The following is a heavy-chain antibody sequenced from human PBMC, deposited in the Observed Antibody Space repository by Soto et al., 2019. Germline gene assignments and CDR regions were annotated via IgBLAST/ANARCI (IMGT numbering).Heavy chain of an antibody. CDR3: AHIVVAGLGYYFDY. CDR2: IYWDDDK. V-gene: IGHV2-5*02. Sequence: QITLKESGPTLVKPTQTLTLTCTFSGFSLSSTRMAVGWIRQPPGKALEWLALIYWDDDKRYSPFLKSRLTITKDNSKTQVVITMSNMDPVDTARYYCAHIVVAGLGYYFDYWGQGTLVTVSS. CDR1: GFSLSSTRMA. D-gene: IGHD6-19*01. J-gene: IGHJ4*02.